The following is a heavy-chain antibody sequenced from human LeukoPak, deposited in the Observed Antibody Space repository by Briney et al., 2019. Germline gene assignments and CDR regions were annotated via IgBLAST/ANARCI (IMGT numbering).Heavy chain of an antibody. CDR2: IYYSGST. Sequence: PSETQSLTCTVSGGSISSSSYYWGWIRQPPGKGLEWIGSIYYSGSTYYNPSLKSRVTISVDTSKNQFSLKLSSVTAADTAVYYCARLSSGLRLGELSTWGQGTLVTVSS. CDR3: ARLSSGLRLGELST. V-gene: IGHV4-39*01. J-gene: IGHJ4*02. CDR1: GGSISSSSYY. D-gene: IGHD3-16*02.